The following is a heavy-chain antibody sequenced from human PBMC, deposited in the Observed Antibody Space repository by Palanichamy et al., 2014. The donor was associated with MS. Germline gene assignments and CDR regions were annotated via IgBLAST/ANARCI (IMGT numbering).Heavy chain of an antibody. CDR1: GYSFTSYW. Sequence: QLVQSGSEMRKPGESLKISCQASGYSFTSYWIAWVRRMPGKDFGWMGMIYPGDSETKYGPSFQGQVTFSVDKSIRTAYMQWHSLKSSDTAIYYCARQPQNYHYYGMDVWGQGTTVTVSS. V-gene: IGHV5-51*01. CDR2: IYPGDSET. J-gene: IGHJ6*02. D-gene: IGHD2/OR15-2a*01. CDR3: ARQPQNYHYYGMDV.